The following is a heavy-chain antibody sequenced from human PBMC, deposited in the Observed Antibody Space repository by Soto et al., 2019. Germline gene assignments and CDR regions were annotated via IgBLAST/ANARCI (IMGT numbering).Heavy chain of an antibody. V-gene: IGHV3-13*01. Sequence: GGSLRLSCEASGFTFSGFDMHWVRQPTGKGLEWVSTIGTAGDTYYAVSVKGRFTISRDNAKNSLSLQMNSLRAGDTAVYFCARGQEVGPHSSVSRGQTPQLTL. J-gene: IGHJ4*02. CDR1: GFTFSGFD. D-gene: IGHD2-21*01. CDR3: ARGQEVGPHSSVS. CDR2: IGTAGDT.